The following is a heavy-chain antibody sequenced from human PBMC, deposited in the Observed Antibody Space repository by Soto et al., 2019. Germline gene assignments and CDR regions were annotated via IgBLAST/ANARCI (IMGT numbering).Heavy chain of an antibody. CDR1: GYTFTGYY. J-gene: IGHJ6*02. Sequence: QVQLVQSGAEVKKPGASVKVSCKASGYTFTGYYMHWVRQAPGQGLEWMGWINPNSGGTNYAQKFQGRVTMTRDTSISTAYMELSRLRSDDTAVYYCARDCATIFGVVTFYYYYGMDVWGQGTTVTVSS. CDR2: INPNSGGT. CDR3: ARDCATIFGVVTFYYYYGMDV. V-gene: IGHV1-2*02. D-gene: IGHD3-3*01.